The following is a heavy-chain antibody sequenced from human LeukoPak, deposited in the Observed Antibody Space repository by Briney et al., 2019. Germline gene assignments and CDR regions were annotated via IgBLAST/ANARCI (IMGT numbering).Heavy chain of an antibody. J-gene: IGHJ6*02. CDR3: ARAYAMDV. Sequence: ASVKVSFKASGYTLTSQYMHWVRQAPGQGLEWMGIINPGGSTRNYAQKFQGRVTMTSDTSTSTVYMELSSLRPEDTAVYYCARAYAMDVWGQGTTVTVSS. CDR1: GYTLTSQY. CDR2: INPGGSTR. V-gene: IGHV1-46*01.